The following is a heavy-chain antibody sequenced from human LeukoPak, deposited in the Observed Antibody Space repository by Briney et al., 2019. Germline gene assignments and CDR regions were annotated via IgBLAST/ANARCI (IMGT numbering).Heavy chain of an antibody. CDR3: ARDRSGLRFFDY. J-gene: IGHJ4*02. V-gene: IGHV3-33*08. CDR2: IWSDESNQ. CDR1: GFTFSSYA. Sequence: GGSLRLSCAASGFTFSSYAMNWVRQAPGKGLEWVAVIWSDESNQYYADSVKGRFTISRDNPKNTLYLQMNSLRAEDTAVYYCARDRSGLRFFDYWGQGTLVAVSS. D-gene: IGHD3-3*01.